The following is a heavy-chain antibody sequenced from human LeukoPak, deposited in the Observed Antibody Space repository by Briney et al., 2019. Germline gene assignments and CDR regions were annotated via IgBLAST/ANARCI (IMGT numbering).Heavy chain of an antibody. D-gene: IGHD5-12*01. J-gene: IGHJ6*03. CDR3: ARASRGYSGYDDYYYYYMDV. Sequence: GGSLRLSCAASGFTFSDYNMRWIRQAPGKGLEWVSSISRSGSTKYYADSVKGRFTISRDNAKNSLYLQMNSLRAEDTAVYYCARASRGYSGYDDYYYYYMDVWGKGTTVTISS. CDR1: GFTFSDYN. CDR2: ISRSGSTK. V-gene: IGHV3-11*04.